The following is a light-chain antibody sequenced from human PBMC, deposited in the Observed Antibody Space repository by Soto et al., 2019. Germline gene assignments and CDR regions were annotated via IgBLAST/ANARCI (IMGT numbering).Light chain of an antibody. J-gene: IGKJ1*01. Sequence: DIQVTHSPSIVSASVGDTVTTTCRASQAVNPWLAWHQQKPGKVPRVLIYKTSDLENGVPSRFSGSGSGTEFTLTISNLQPDDFATYYCQQYYSRESFGQGTKVDIK. CDR3: QQYYSRES. CDR1: QAVNPW. V-gene: IGKV1-5*03. CDR2: KTS.